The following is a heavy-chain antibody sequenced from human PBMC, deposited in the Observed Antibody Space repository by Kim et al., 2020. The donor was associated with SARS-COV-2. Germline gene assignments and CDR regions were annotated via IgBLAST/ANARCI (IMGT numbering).Heavy chain of an antibody. CDR3: ARSAGLRYVEWSPYYFDY. CDR2: VKQSGDS. J-gene: IGHJ4*02. Sequence: SETLSLSCALYGGSFSNYYWSWIRQTPGMGLEWLGEVKQSGDSNYNPSLRSRVAIFIDTSKKQFSLTLSSVTAADTGIYYCARSAGLRYVEWSPYYFDYWGQGTPVTVSS. CDR1: GGSFSNYY. D-gene: IGHD3-9*01. V-gene: IGHV4-34*01.